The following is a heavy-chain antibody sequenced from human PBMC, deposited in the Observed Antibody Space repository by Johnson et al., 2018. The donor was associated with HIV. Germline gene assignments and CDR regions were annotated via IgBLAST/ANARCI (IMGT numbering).Heavy chain of an antibody. CDR3: ARADGSQAFDI. D-gene: IGHD2-2*03. V-gene: IGHV3-30-3*01. CDR2: ISYDGSNK. J-gene: IGHJ3*02. CDR1: GFTFSSYA. Sequence: QVQLVESGGGLVQPGGSLRLSCAASGFTFSSYAMHWVRQAPGKGLEWVAVISYDGSNKYYADSVKGRFTISRDNSQNTVYLQMNSLRAEDTAVYYCARADGSQAFDIWGQGTMVTVSS.